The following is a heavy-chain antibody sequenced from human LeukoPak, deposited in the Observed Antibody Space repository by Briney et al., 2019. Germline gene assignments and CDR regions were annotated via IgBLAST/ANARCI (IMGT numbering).Heavy chain of an antibody. D-gene: IGHD6-6*01. Sequence: SETLSLTCTVSGGSISSRPYYWGWVRQPPGKGLEWIGTISYSGTTYYSPSLKSRVTISLDTSKNQFSLKLSSVTAADTAIYYCARDSSSSSTVYYYYMDVWGKGTTVTVSS. CDR2: ISYSGTT. CDR3: ARDSSSSSTVYYYYMDV. CDR1: GGSISSRPYY. V-gene: IGHV4-39*07. J-gene: IGHJ6*03.